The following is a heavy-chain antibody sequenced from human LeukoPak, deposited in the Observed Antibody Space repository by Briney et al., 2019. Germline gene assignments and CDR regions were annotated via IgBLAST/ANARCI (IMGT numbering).Heavy chain of an antibody. J-gene: IGHJ5*02. V-gene: IGHV6-1*01. CDR3: ARGARQQLDPNWFDP. CDR1: GDSVSSNSAA. D-gene: IGHD6-13*01. CDR2: TYYRSKWYN. Sequence: SQTLSLTCAISGDSVSSNSAAWNWIRQSPSRGLEWLGRTYYRSKWYNDYAVSVKSRITINPDTSKNQFSLKLSSVTAADTAVYYCARGARQQLDPNWFDPWGQGTLVTVSS.